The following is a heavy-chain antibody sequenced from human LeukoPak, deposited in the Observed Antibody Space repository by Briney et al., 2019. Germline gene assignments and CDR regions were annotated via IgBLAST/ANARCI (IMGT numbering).Heavy chain of an antibody. J-gene: IGHJ4*02. CDR1: GFTFRNYG. CDR3: ARPNGGNSLFTDY. D-gene: IGHD4-23*01. Sequence: GGSLRLSCGASGFTFRNYGMHWVRQAPGKGLEWVAIIWYDGSKKYYADSVKGRFTISRDNSKNTLYLQMNSLKASDTAMYYCARPNGGNSLFTDYWGQGTLVTVSS. V-gene: IGHV3-33*01. CDR2: IWYDGSKK.